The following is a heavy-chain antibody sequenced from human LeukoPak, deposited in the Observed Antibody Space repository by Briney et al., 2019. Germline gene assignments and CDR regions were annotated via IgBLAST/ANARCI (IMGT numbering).Heavy chain of an antibody. CDR3: ARVRGCSSTSWSYYYYYYMDV. J-gene: IGHJ6*03. CDR1: GYTFTGYY. D-gene: IGHD2-2*01. V-gene: IGHV1-2*02. Sequence: GASVKVSCKASGYTFTGYYMHWVRQAPGQGLEWMGWINPNGSSTNYADTVQGRFTITRDTSNSTLYMEMSRLRSDDTAVYYCARVRGCSSTSWSYYYYYYMDVWGIGTTVTVSS. CDR2: INPNGSST.